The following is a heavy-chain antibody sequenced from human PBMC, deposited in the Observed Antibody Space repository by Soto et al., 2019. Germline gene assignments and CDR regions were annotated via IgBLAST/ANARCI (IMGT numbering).Heavy chain of an antibody. J-gene: IGHJ4*02. CDR1: GGTFSSYT. CDR3: ATLLLAHCGGDCPMADY. V-gene: IGHV1-69*02. Sequence: QVQLVQSGAEVKKPGSSVKVSCKASGGTFSSYTISWVRQAPGQGLEWMGRIIPILGIANYAQKFQGRVTITADXSXSXXYMELSSLRSEDTAVDYCATLLLAHCGGDCPMADYWGQGTLVTVSS. CDR2: IIPILGIA. D-gene: IGHD2-21*02.